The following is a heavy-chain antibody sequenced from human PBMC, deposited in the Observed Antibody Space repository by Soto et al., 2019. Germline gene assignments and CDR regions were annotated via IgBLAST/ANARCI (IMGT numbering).Heavy chain of an antibody. CDR3: ARSYYDFWSGYYPPPNFDY. D-gene: IGHD3-3*01. V-gene: IGHV4-30-4*01. CDR1: GGSISSGDYY. J-gene: IGHJ4*02. Sequence: SETLSLTCTVSGGSISSGDYYWSWIRQAPGKGLEWIGYIYYSGSTYYNPSLKSRVTISVDTSKNQFSLKLSSVTAADTAVYYCARSYYDFWSGYYPPPNFDYWGQGTLVTVSS. CDR2: IYYSGST.